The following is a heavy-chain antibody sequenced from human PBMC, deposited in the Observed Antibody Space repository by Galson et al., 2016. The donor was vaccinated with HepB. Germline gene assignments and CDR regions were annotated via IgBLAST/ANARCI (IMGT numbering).Heavy chain of an antibody. CDR3: ASGYTSGV. D-gene: IGHD6-19*01. CDR2: INQDASGK. V-gene: IGHV3-7*01. J-gene: IGHJ3*01. CDR1: GFTFSSDA. Sequence: SLRLSCAASGFTFSSDAMSWVRQAPEKGLEWVASINQDASGKYYVDSVEGRFSISRDNVKNTLWLQMSGLRVDDTSMYYCASGYTSGVWGQGTMVTVSS.